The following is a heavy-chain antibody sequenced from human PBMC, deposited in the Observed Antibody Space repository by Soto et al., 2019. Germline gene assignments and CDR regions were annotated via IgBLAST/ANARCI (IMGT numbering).Heavy chain of an antibody. V-gene: IGHV1-8*01. CDR1: GYTFTSYD. D-gene: IGHD6-6*01. J-gene: IGHJ6*02. CDR3: ASRGLISSSTFRYYYAGMDV. CDR2: MNPNSGNT. Sequence: QVQLVQSGAEVKKPGASVKVSCKASGYTFTSYDINWVRQATGQGLEWMGWMNPNSGNTGYAQKFQGRVTMTTNTPITTAYMELSSLRSQHTAVYYCASRGLISSSTFRYYYAGMDVWAQGTTVTVSS.